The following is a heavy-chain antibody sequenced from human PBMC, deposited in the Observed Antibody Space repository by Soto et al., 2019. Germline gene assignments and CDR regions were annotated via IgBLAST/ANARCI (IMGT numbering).Heavy chain of an antibody. CDR2: IRSKAYGGTT. CDR1: GFTFGDYA. Sequence: GGSLRLSCTASGFTFGDYAMSWFRQAPGKGLEWVGFIRSKAYGGTTEYAASVKGRFTISRDDSKSIAYLQMNSLKTEDTAVYYCTREAIVVVVAAIPDAFDIWGQGTMVTVSS. J-gene: IGHJ3*02. D-gene: IGHD2-15*01. CDR3: TREAIVVVVAAIPDAFDI. V-gene: IGHV3-49*03.